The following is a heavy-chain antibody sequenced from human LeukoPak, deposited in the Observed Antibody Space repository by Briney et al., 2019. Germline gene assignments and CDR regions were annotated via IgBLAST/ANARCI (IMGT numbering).Heavy chain of an antibody. J-gene: IGHJ4*02. CDR1: GFTFSRYY. V-gene: IGHV3-74*01. Sequence: GGSLRLSCAASGFTFSRYYMHWVRQAPGKGLVWVSRINSDGSSTTYADSVKGRFTISRDNAKNTLYLKMNSLKVEDTAVYYCTRVFVGDEYSSSGYWGQGTLVTVSS. CDR2: INSDGSST. CDR3: TRVFVGDEYSSSGY. D-gene: IGHD6-13*01.